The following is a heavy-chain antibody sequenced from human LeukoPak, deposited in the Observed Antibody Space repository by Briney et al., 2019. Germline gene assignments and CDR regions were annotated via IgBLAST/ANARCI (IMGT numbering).Heavy chain of an antibody. V-gene: IGHV3-21*01. D-gene: IGHD3-22*01. CDR1: GFTFSSYS. J-gene: IGHJ6*02. CDR3: ARDGPYYYDSSGYPLGYYGMDV. CDR2: ISSSSSYI. Sequence: GGSLRLSCAAPGFTFSSYSMNWVRQAPGKGLEWVSSISSSSSYIYYADSVKGRFTISRDNAKNSLYLQMNSLRAEDTAVYYCARDGPYYYDSSGYPLGYYGMDVWGQGTTVTVSS.